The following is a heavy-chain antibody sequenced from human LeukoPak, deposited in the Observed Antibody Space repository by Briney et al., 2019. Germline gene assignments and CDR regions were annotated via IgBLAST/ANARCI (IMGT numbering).Heavy chain of an antibody. Sequence: GGSLRLSCVASGFTFSSYWMSWVRQAPGKGLEWVANIKLDGSEKYYVDSVKGRFTISRDNAKNSLYLQMNGLRVEDTAVYYCAREDSGVRFFDWLAGVYYFDDWGQGTLVTVSS. CDR2: IKLDGSEK. D-gene: IGHD3-9*01. CDR3: AREDSGVRFFDWLAGVYYFDD. CDR1: GFTFSSYW. J-gene: IGHJ4*02. V-gene: IGHV3-7*01.